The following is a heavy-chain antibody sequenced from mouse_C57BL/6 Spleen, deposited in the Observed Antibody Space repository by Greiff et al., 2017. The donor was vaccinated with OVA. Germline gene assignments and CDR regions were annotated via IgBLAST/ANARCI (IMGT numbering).Heavy chain of an antibody. CDR3: ARRSSGYAMDY. CDR1: GFTFSDYY. V-gene: IGHV5-12*01. J-gene: IGHJ4*01. CDR2: ISNGGGST. Sequence: EVKLQESGGGLVQPGGSLKLSCAASGFTFSDYYMYWVRQTPEKRLEWVAYISNGGGSTYYPDTVKGRFTISRDNAKNTLYLQMSRLKSEDTAMYYCARRSSGYAMDYWGQGTSVTVSS. D-gene: IGHD3-2*02.